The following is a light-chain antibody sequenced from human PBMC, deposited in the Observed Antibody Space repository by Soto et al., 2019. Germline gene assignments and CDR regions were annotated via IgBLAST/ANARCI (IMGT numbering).Light chain of an antibody. CDR1: QSVRNY. CDR3: HQRINWPPIT. V-gene: IGKV3-11*01. CDR2: DAA. Sequence: EIVLTQSPGTLSLSPGERATLSCRASQSVRNYLAWYQQKPGQPPRLLIYDAANRATGIPARFSGSGSGTDFTLTISSLEPEDFAVYYCHQRINWPPITFGQGTLLEIK. J-gene: IGKJ5*01.